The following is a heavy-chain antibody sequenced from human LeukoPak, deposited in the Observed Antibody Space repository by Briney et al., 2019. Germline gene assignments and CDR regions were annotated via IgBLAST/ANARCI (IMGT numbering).Heavy chain of an antibody. D-gene: IGHD4-17*01. J-gene: IGHJ6*03. Sequence: GGSLRLPCAASGFTFSSYSMNWVRQAPGKGLEWVSSISSSSSYIYYADSVKGRFTISRDNAKNSLYLQMNSLRAEDTAVYYCARDLNGDPLGYYYMDVWGKGTTVTVSS. V-gene: IGHV3-21*01. CDR1: GFTFSSYS. CDR3: ARDLNGDPLGYYYMDV. CDR2: ISSSSSYI.